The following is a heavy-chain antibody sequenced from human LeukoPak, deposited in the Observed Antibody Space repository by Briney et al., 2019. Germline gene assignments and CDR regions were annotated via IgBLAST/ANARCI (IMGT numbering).Heavy chain of an antibody. CDR1: GFTFSSYS. CDR3: ARSGDYYDSSGYYYSPFDY. V-gene: IGHV3-21*01. D-gene: IGHD3-22*01. Sequence: PGGSLRLSCAASGFTFSSYSMNWVRQAPGKGLEWASSISSSSSYIYYADSVKGRFTISRDNAKNSLYLQMNSLRAEDTAVYYCARSGDYYDSSGYYYSPFDYWGQGTLVTVSS. J-gene: IGHJ4*02. CDR2: ISSSSSYI.